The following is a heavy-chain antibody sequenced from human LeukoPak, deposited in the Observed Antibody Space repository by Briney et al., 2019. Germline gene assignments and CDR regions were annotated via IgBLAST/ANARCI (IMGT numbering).Heavy chain of an antibody. V-gene: IGHV3-21*01. CDR2: ITRSSIYI. J-gene: IGHJ3*02. CDR1: GFTFSSYT. D-gene: IGHD2-21*02. Sequence: GGSLRLSCAASGFTFSSYTMNWVRQAPGKGLEWVSSITRSSIYIYYADSVKGRFTISRDNAKNSLYLQLNSLRAEDTAIYYCVTKGEVTLLTKNAFDKWGQGTMVTVSS. CDR3: VTKGEVTLLTKNAFDK.